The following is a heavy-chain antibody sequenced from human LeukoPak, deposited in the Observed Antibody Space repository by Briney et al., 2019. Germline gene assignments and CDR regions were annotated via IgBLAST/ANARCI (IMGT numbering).Heavy chain of an antibody. V-gene: IGHV4-38-2*02. CDR3: VGRVDY. J-gene: IGHJ4*02. CDR2: IYHSGST. Sequence: SETLSLTCTVSGYFISSGYYWGWIRQPPGKGLEWIGSIYHSGSTYYNPSLKSRVTISVDTSKNQFSLKLSSVTAADTAVYYCVGRVDYWGQGTLVTVSS. CDR1: GYFISSGYY.